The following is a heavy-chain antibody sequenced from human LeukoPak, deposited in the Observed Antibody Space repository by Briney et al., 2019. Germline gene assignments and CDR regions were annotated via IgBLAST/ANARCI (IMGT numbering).Heavy chain of an antibody. V-gene: IGHV1-18*01. CDR1: GYTFTSYG. CDR2: ISAYNGNT. D-gene: IGHD2-21*02. J-gene: IGHJ3*02. Sequence: ASVKVSCKASGYTFTSYGISWVRQAPGQGLEWMGWISAYNGNTNYAQKLQGGVTMTTDTSTSTAYMKLRSLRSDDTAVYYCARDSVITRGGHIVVVTALDAFDIWGQGTMVTVSS. CDR3: ARDSVITRGGHIVVVTALDAFDI.